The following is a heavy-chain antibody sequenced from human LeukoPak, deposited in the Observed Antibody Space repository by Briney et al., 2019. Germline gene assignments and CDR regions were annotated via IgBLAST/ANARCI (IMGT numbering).Heavy chain of an antibody. J-gene: IGHJ5*02. D-gene: IGHD3-10*01. V-gene: IGHV5-51*01. CDR1: WCGFSTYW. CDR3: ARHSEYYYGSTPPRGFDL. Sequence: GGGLQSSSHGAWCGFSTYWIGWGRRVAGKGGGGMGISYPGEGDNRYSPSFQGEVTISADKCNRNAYLQWRSLKTPDTAMYYCARHSEYYYGSTPPRGFDLWGQGTLVTVSS. CDR2: SYPGEGDN.